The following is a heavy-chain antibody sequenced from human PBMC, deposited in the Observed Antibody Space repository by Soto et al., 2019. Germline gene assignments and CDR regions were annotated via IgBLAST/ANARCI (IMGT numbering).Heavy chain of an antibody. D-gene: IGHD1-26*01. J-gene: IGHJ4*02. CDR3: AIHQWELGPPDY. CDR1: GYTFTNYA. CDR2: INPVNSNT. Sequence: ASVKVSCKASGYTFTNYAMHWVRQAPGQRLEWVGRINPVNSNTKYSQKFQGRVTMTADKSTSTAYMELRSLRSEDSAVYYCAIHQWELGPPDYWGQGTLDTVSS. V-gene: IGHV1-3*01.